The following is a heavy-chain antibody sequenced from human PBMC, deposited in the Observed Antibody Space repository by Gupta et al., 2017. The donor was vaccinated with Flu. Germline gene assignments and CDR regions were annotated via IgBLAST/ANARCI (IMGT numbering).Heavy chain of an antibody. J-gene: IGHJ4*01. CDR1: GYFFTRSY. CDR3: ARDRRTENIPALLTDF. CDR2: VDPDGGGN. D-gene: IGHD2-2*01. V-gene: IGHV1-46*01. Sequence: QVQLVQSGAEVKKPGDPVKVSCRTSGYFFTRSYIHWVRQVPGQGLQWMGIVDPDGGGNTYARFFRDRLTLTKDSSTSTVYMELSSLTSDDTAVYYCARDRRTENIPALLTDFWGQGTLVTVS.